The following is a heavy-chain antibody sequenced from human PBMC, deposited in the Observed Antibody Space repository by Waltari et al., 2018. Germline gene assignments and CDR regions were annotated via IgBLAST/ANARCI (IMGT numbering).Heavy chain of an antibody. CDR2: ISYDGSNK. Sequence: QVQLQESGPGLVKPSETLSLTCAVSGYSISSGYYWGWIRQPPGKGLEWVAVISYDGSNKYYADSVKGRFTISRDNSKNTLYLQMNSLRAEDTAVYYCALIAVAGHPLDYWGQGTLVTVSS. CDR1: GYSISSGY. D-gene: IGHD6-19*01. J-gene: IGHJ4*02. V-gene: IGHV3-30*03. CDR3: ALIAVAGHPLDY.